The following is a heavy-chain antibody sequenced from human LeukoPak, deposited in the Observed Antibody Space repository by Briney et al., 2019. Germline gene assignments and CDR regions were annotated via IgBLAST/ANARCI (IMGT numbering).Heavy chain of an antibody. CDR2: ISSSGSTI. CDR1: GFTFSSYG. J-gene: IGHJ4*02. Sequence: GRSLRLSCAASGFTFSSYGMNWVRQAPGKGLEWVSYISSSGSTIYNADSVKGRFTISRDNAKNSLYLQMNSLRAEDSAVYYCARAIPLDCWGQGTLVTVSS. CDR3: ARAIPLDC. V-gene: IGHV3-48*04.